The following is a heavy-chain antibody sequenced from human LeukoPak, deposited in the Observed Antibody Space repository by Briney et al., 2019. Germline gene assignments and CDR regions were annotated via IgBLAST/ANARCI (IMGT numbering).Heavy chain of an antibody. V-gene: IGHV1-69*13. CDR2: IIPIFGTA. CDR1: GGTFSSYA. D-gene: IGHD5-24*01. Sequence: SVKVSCKASGGTFSSYAISWVRQAPGQGLEWMGGIIPIFGTANYAQKFQGRVTITADESTSTAYMELSSLRSEDMAVYYCARGGGDGYNHDYYYGMDVWGQGTTVTVSS. CDR3: ARGGGDGYNHDYYYGMDV. J-gene: IGHJ6*02.